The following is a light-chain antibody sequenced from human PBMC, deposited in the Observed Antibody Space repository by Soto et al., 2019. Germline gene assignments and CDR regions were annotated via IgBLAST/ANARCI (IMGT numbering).Light chain of an antibody. CDR1: QTISSW. J-gene: IGKJ5*01. CDR2: KAS. Sequence: DIQMTQSPSTLSGSVGDRVTITCRASQTISSWLAWYQQKPGKAPKLLIYKASTLKSGVPSRFSGSGSGTDFTLTISSLEPEDFAVYYCQQRSNWFTFGQGTRLEIK. V-gene: IGKV1-5*03. CDR3: QQRSNWFT.